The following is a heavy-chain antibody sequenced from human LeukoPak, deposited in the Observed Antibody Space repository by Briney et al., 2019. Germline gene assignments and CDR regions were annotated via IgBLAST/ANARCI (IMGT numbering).Heavy chain of an antibody. V-gene: IGHV5-51*01. CDR1: GYSFTSYC. D-gene: IGHD1-26*01. CDR2: IYPGDSGP. CDR3: GMSGDRVTLQDHVFDV. Sequence: GESLKISCKVSGYSFTSYCIGWVRQMPGKGLEWMGIIYPGDSGPTYSPSFQGQVTISVDKSINTAYLQWSSLQASDTAMYYCGMSGDRVTLQDHVFDVWGQGTMVTVST. J-gene: IGHJ3*01.